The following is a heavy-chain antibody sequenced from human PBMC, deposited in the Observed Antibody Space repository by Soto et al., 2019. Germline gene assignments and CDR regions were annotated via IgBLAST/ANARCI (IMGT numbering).Heavy chain of an antibody. Sequence: QITLKESGPTLVKPTQTLTLTCSFSGFSLSTRGVGVGWIRQPPGKALEWLALIFWDDDKWYSPSLRSRLTIPEDTAKTQGVLTMTNMDPVDTATYYCAHRSRGYAYYFDQRGQGTLVTVSS. D-gene: IGHD5-12*01. CDR1: GFSLSTRGVG. CDR2: IFWDDDK. CDR3: AHRSRGYAYYFDQ. V-gene: IGHV2-5*02. J-gene: IGHJ4*02.